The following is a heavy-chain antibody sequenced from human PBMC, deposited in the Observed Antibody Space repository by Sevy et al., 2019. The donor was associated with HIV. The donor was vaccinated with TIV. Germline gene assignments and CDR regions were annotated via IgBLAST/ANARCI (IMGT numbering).Heavy chain of an antibody. D-gene: IGHD6-19*01. CDR1: GYTFTSYG. J-gene: IGHJ5*02. V-gene: IGHV1-18*01. CDR3: ARESSGWYGLGNWFDP. Sequence: ASVKVSCKASGYTFTSYGISWVRQAPGQGLEWMGWNSAYNGKTNYAQKLQGRVTMTTDTSTSTAYMELRSLRSDDTAVYYCARESSGWYGLGNWFDPWGQGTLVTVSS. CDR2: NSAYNGKT.